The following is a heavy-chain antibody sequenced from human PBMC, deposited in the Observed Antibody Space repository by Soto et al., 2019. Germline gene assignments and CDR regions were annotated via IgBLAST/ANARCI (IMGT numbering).Heavy chain of an antibody. CDR2: ISGSSGTT. CDR1: GFTFSNFN. J-gene: IGHJ4*02. CDR3: ARAGSSGRYSDY. Sequence: QPGGSLRLSCAASGFTFSNFNMNWVRQAPGKGLEWVSFISGSSGTTLYADSVKGRFTISRDNAKNSLYLQMNSVRAEDTAVYYCARAGSSGRYSDYWGQGTLVTVSS. V-gene: IGHV3-48*01. D-gene: IGHD6-19*01.